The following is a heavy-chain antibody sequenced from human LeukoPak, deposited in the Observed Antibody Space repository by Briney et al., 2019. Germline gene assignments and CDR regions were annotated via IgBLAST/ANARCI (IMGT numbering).Heavy chain of an antibody. V-gene: IGHV3-33*01. D-gene: IGHD3-22*01. CDR2: IWYDGSNK. CDR3: ARDPMIGDFLGASDI. CDR1: GFTFSSYG. Sequence: PGGSLRLSCAASGFTFSSYGMHWVRQAPGRGLEWVAVIWYDGSNKYYADSVKGRFTISRDNSKNTLYLQMNSLRAEDTAVYYCARDPMIGDFLGASDIWGQGTMVTVSS. J-gene: IGHJ3*02.